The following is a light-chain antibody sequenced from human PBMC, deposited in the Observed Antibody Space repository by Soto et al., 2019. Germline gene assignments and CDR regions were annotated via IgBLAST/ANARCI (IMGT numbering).Light chain of an antibody. J-gene: IGKJ2*01. CDR1: KSLMTY. CDR2: DAS. CDR3: QQYTSDIYS. Sequence: DIQLTQSASALSASVGDTVTITCRASKSLMTYLAWYQQKPGRAPKLLSYDASSLQTGVPSRFSGSGSVIEFSHTISSLQPEDFASYHCQQYTSDIYSFGQGTKLQ. V-gene: IGKV1-5*01.